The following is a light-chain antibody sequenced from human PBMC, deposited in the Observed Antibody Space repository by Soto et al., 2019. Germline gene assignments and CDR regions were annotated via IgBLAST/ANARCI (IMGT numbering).Light chain of an antibody. Sequence: QSVLTQPASVSGSPGQSITISCSGTSSDVGGSKYVSWYQQHPDKAPKLLIYEVTVRPSGVSSRFSGSKSGNTASLTISGLQAEDEADYYCMSYTISVAWVFGGGTQLTVL. V-gene: IGLV2-14*01. CDR3: MSYTISVAWV. J-gene: IGLJ3*02. CDR2: EVT. CDR1: SSDVGGSKY.